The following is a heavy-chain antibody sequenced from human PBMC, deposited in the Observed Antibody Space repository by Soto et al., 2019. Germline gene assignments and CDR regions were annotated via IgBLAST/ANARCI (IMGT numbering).Heavy chain of an antibody. CDR2: INSDGSST. CDR3: ARGYSGSSGPSDY. Sequence: GGSLRLSCAASGFTFSSYWMHWVRQAPGKGLVWVSRINSDGSSTSYADSVKGRFTISRDNAKNTLYLQMNSLRAEDTAVYYSARGYSGSSGPSDYWGQGTLVTVSS. V-gene: IGHV3-74*01. D-gene: IGHD3-22*01. J-gene: IGHJ4*02. CDR1: GFTFSSYW.